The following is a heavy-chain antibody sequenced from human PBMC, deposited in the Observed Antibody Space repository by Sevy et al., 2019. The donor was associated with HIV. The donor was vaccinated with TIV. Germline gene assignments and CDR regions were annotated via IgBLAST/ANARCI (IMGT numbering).Heavy chain of an antibody. CDR2: MNPNSGNT. J-gene: IGHJ2*01. CDR1: GYTFDNYD. D-gene: IGHD2-21*02. CDR3: TRGLSFTYAKRGDWLNWYFDV. Sequence: ASVKVSCQASGYTFDNYDINWVRQATGQGLEWMGWMNPNSGNTGYAEKFQGRVTMSRVSSIRTAYMELNGLTSEDTAVYYCTRGLSFTYAKRGDWLNWYFDVWGRDTLVTVSS. V-gene: IGHV1-8*01.